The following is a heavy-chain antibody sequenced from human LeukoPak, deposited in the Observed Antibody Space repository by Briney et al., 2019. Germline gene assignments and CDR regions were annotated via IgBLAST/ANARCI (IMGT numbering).Heavy chain of an antibody. CDR2: INSGDWT. V-gene: IGHV3-23*01. CDR1: GLTFSNYA. CDR3: AKDPNGDYIGAFDF. D-gene: IGHD4-17*01. J-gene: IGHJ3*01. Sequence: GGSLRLSCAVSGLTFSNYAMMWLRQAPGQGLEWVSAINSGDWTLYADSVKGRFTISRDDSKNTLYLQMSSLRAEDTAVYYCAKDPNGDYIGAFDFLGRGTMVTVSS.